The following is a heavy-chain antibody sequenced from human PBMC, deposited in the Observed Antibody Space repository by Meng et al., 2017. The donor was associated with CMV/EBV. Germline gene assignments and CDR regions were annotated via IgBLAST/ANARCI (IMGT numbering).Heavy chain of an antibody. CDR1: GCSLISTHYY. D-gene: IGHD6-19*01. Sequence: SGCSLISTHYYWGWIRQPPGKGLEWIRSFFCGGCTYYNSSLNSRVTISVDTSKNQFSLRLSSVLAADTAVYYCVRHSVVSGWGDFDDWGQGTLVTVSS. CDR2: FFCGGCT. J-gene: IGHJ4*02. CDR3: VRHSVVSGWGDFDD. V-gene: IGHV4-39*01.